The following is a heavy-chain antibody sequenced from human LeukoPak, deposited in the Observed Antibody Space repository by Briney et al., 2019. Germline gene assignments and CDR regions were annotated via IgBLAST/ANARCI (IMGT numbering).Heavy chain of an antibody. CDR2: IIPIFGTA. J-gene: IGHJ6*02. V-gene: IGHV1-69*13. D-gene: IGHD6-6*01. CDR3: ARTDRFEYSSSSYSSYYYYGMDV. Sequence: ASVKVSCKASGGTFSSYAISWVRQAPGQGLEWMGGIIPIFGTAYYAQKFQGRVTITADESTSTAYMELSSLRSEDTAVYYCARTDRFEYSSSSYSSYYYYGMDVWGQGTTVTVSS. CDR1: GGTFSSYA.